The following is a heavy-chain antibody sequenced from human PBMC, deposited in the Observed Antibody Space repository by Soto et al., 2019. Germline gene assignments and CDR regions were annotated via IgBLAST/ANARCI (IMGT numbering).Heavy chain of an antibody. CDR3: ARSGFYGSGILYFYGVDV. V-gene: IGHV1-18*01. CDR1: GYTFTSYG. D-gene: IGHD3-10*01. J-gene: IGHJ6*02. CDR2: ISAYNGNT. Sequence: ASVKVSCKASGYTFTSYGISWVRQAPGQGLEWMGWISAYNGNTNYAQKLQGRVTMTTDTSTSTAYMELRSLRSDDTAIYYCARSGFYGSGILYFYGVDVWGQGTTVTVSS.